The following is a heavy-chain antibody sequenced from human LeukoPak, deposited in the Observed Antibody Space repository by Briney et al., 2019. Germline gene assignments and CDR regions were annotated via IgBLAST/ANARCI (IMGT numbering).Heavy chain of an antibody. J-gene: IGHJ4*02. CDR3: PIDPTTVITLPDYFDF. V-gene: IGHV4-34*01. CDR1: AGSFCGFH. CDR2: INDRGRT. Sequence: SETLSLTCAVHAGSFCGFHWDWIRQSPGKGLEWIGEINDRGRTNYNPSLKSRVTLSVDTSNKQFSLKLSAVTAADTAVYYCPIDPTTVITLPDYFDFWGQGTLVTVSS. D-gene: IGHD3-16*01.